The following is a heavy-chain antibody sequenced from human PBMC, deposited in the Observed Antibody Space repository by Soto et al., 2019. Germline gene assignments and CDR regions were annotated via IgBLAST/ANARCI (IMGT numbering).Heavy chain of an antibody. V-gene: IGHV4-39*01. J-gene: IGHJ6*03. CDR2: IYYSGST. D-gene: IGHD4-17*01. CDR3: ARHVNDYAHYYYYYYMDV. CDR1: GGSISSSSYY. Sequence: QLQLQESGPGLVKPSETLSLTCTVSGGSISSSSYYWGWIRQPPGKGLEWIGSIYYSGSTYYNPSLKSRVTISVDTSKNQFSLKLSSVTAADTAVYYCARHVNDYAHYYYYYYMDVWGKGTTVTVSS.